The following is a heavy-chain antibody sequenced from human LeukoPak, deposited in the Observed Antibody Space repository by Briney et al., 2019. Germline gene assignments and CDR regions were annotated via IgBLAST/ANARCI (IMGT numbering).Heavy chain of an antibody. CDR3: ARVEGYFDY. V-gene: IGHV4-4*02. CDR2: IYHSGRT. Sequence: SGTLSLTCVVSGGSISSDEWWNWVRQPPGRGLEWIGEIYHSGRTNYNPSLESRVTISVDTSKNQFSLKLSSVTAADTAVYYCARVEGYFDYWGQGTLVTVSS. CDR1: GGSISSDEW. J-gene: IGHJ4*02.